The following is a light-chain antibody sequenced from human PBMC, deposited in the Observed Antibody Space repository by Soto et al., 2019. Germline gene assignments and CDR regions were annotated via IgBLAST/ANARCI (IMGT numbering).Light chain of an antibody. CDR3: QQYNNWGLS. CDR1: ENVGTN. CDR2: GSS. Sequence: IVMTQSPATLSVSPGEGVTLSCRASENVGTNLAWYQQKPGQAPRLLMYGSSTRATGIPATFSGSGSGTEFTLTISSLQSEECAVYYCQQYNNWGLSFGGGTRVEIK. J-gene: IGKJ4*01. V-gene: IGKV3D-15*01.